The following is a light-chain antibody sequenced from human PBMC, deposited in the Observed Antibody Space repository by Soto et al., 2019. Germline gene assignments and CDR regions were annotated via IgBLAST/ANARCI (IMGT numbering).Light chain of an antibody. J-gene: IGKJ1*01. Sequence: DIQLAQSPSTLSASVGDRITITCRATQSINWLAWYQQKPGKAPKLLIFEASRLESGVPSRFSGSGSGTEFTLTISSLQPDDFGNYYCQHYDPYSPMWTFGQGTKVDVK. CDR1: QSINW. CDR3: QHYDPYSPMWT. CDR2: EAS. V-gene: IGKV1-5*03.